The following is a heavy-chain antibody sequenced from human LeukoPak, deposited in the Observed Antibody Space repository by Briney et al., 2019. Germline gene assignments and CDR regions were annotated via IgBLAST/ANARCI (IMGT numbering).Heavy chain of an antibody. CDR3: ARLGLRAAAGSIDY. D-gene: IGHD6-13*01. CDR2: LYPGDSDT. J-gene: IGHJ4*02. V-gene: IGHV5-51*01. Sequence: GESLKISCQGSGYDFTSYWIGWVRQLSGKGPEWMGILYPGDSDTRYSPSFQGQVTISADKSISTAYLQWNSLKASDTAMYYCARLGLRAAAGSIDYWGQGTLVTVSS. CDR1: GYDFTSYW.